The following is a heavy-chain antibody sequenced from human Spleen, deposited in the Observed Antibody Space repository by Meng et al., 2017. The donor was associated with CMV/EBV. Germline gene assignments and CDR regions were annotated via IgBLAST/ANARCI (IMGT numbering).Heavy chain of an antibody. D-gene: IGHD2-2*02. CDR3: ARPPQPYCSSTSCYSYFDY. Sequence: GESLKISCKGSGYSFTSYWIGWVRQMPGKGLEWMGIIYPGDSDTRYSPSFQGQVTISVDKSISTAYLQWSSLKASDTAMYYCARPPQPYCSSTSCYSYFDYWGQGTLVTVSS. CDR2: IYPGDSDT. CDR1: GYSFTSYW. V-gene: IGHV5-51*01. J-gene: IGHJ4*02.